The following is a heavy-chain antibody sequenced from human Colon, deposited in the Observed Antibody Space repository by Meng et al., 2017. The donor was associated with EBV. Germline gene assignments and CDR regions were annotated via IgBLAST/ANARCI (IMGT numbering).Heavy chain of an antibody. J-gene: IGHJ1*01. V-gene: IGHV4-4*02. CDR3: LRGSGGSV. Sequence: VRLRAAGPALVKASDAVSPPCAVSGDPITNHNWWAWVRQPPGKGLEWIGEIPHRGSSAYNPSLKSRVSMSIDKSKNQFSLKLTSVTAADTAVYHCLRGSGGSVWGQGTLVTVSS. D-gene: IGHD3-10*01. CDR2: IPHRGSS. CDR1: GDPITNHNW.